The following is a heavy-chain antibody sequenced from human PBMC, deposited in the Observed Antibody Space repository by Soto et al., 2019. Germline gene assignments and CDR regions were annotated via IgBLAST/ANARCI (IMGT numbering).Heavy chain of an antibody. D-gene: IGHD6-13*01. CDR1: GYTFTSYG. Sequence: ASVKVSCKASGYTFTSYGISWVRQAPGQGLEWMGWISAYNGNTNYAQKLQGRVTMTTDTSTSTAYMELRRLRSDDTAVYYCAREGGSSFSEGEFDYWGQGTLVTVSS. CDR2: ISAYNGNT. CDR3: AREGGSSFSEGEFDY. J-gene: IGHJ4*02. V-gene: IGHV1-18*01.